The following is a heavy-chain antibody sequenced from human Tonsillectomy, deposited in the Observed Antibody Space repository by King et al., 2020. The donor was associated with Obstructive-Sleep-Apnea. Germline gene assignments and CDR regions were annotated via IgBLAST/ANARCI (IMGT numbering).Heavy chain of an antibody. CDR3: ARDRFEGRSYGNLAMWGY. CDR1: GVSISSGDFY. J-gene: IGHJ4*02. V-gene: IGHV4-30-4*01. CDR2: IYYSGST. D-gene: IGHD1-26*01. Sequence: QLQESGPGLVKPSQTLSLTCTVSGVSISSGDFYWGWIRQPPGKGLEWIGYIYYSGSTHYNPSLKSRVTISIDTSKNQFSLRLSSVTAADTAVYYCARDRFEGRSYGNLAMWGYWGQGTLVTVSS.